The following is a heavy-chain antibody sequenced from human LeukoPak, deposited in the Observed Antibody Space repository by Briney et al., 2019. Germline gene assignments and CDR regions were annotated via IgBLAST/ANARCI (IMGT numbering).Heavy chain of an antibody. D-gene: IGHD1-7*01. CDR2: ISGSGGST. J-gene: IGHJ4*02. CDR3: AKGSVWYNWNYGSFDY. V-gene: IGHV3-23*01. CDR1: GFTFSSYA. Sequence: PGGSLRLSCAASGFTFSSYAMSWVRQAPGKGLEWVSAISGSGGSTYYADSVKGRFTISRDNSKNTLYLQMNSPRAEDTAVYYCAKGSVWYNWNYGSFDYWGQGTLVTVSS.